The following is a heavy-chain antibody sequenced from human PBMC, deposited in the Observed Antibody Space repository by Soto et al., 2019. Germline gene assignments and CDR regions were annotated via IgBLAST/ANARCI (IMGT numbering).Heavy chain of an antibody. D-gene: IGHD2-8*01. Sequence: SEPLSLTCTVSGGTISSSSYYWGWIRQPPGKGLEWIGSIYYSGRTYYSPSLKSRVTTSVDTSENHFSLRLSSVAAADTAVYYCARFDFYNGAPRLYGIYGRGLGTTVTIS. CDR2: IYYSGRT. CDR3: ARFDFYNGAPRLYGIYG. J-gene: IGHJ6*02. V-gene: IGHV4-39*02. CDR1: GGTISSSSYY.